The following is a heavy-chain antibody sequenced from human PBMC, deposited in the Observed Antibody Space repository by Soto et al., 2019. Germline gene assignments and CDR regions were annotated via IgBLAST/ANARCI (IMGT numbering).Heavy chain of an antibody. CDR3: ASDLSH. V-gene: IGHV3-48*02. CDR2: INGSSNTI. J-gene: IGHJ4*02. D-gene: IGHD3-16*02. Sequence: GGSLRLSCAASGFTFSTYSMNWVRQAPGKGLEWVSYINGSSNTIYYADSVKGRFTISRDNAKNSLYLRMDSLRDEDTAVYYSASDLSHWGQGTLVTVSS. CDR1: GFTFSTYS.